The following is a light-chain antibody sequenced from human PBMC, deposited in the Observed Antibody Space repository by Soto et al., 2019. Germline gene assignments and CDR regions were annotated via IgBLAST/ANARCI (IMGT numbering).Light chain of an antibody. V-gene: IGKV3-11*01. CDR1: QSVSSY. Sequence: EIVLTQSPATLSLSPGERATVSCGASQSVSSYLAWYQQKPGQAPRLLIYDASNRATGIPARFSGSGSGTDFTLTISSLEPEDFAVYYCQQRSNWPTFGQGTRLEIK. CDR3: QQRSNWPT. CDR2: DAS. J-gene: IGKJ5*01.